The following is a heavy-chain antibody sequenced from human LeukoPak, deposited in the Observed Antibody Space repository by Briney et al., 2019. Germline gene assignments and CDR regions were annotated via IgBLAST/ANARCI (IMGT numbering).Heavy chain of an antibody. CDR2: ITTGGGST. J-gene: IGHJ4*02. V-gene: IGHV3-23*01. CDR1: GXXXXXXA. CDR3: VKSLATGGNWYFHY. Sequence: GGSLRLSCAAXGXXXXXXAXXXXXXAXGXXLXXVXXITTGGGSTFYADSVKGRFTISRDNSKSTLYLQMNSLRAEDTAVYYCVKSLATGGNWYFHYWGQGTLVTVSS. D-gene: IGHD5-12*01.